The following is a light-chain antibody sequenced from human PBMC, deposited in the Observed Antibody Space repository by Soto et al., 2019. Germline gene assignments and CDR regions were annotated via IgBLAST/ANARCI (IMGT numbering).Light chain of an antibody. V-gene: IGKV1-5*01. Sequence: QMPFLPSTLPTKIGPRVTINCRASESISTWLAWYQHKPGKAPKFLIYDASSLESGVPSRFSGTGSGTEFTLTISSLQPEDVATYYCQQYNNDPSTFGQGTKVDIK. CDR2: DAS. J-gene: IGKJ1*01. CDR1: ESISTW. CDR3: QQYNNDPST.